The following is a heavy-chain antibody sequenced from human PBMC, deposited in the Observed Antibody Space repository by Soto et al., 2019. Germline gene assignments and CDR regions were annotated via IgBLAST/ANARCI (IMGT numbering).Heavy chain of an antibody. V-gene: IGHV4-4*02. CDR3: ARVGVTMIRGVPGDYYYGMDV. Sequence: SETLSLTCADSGCSISSSNWWSWVRQPPGKGLEWIGEIYHSGSTNYNPSLKSRVTISVDKSKNQFSLKLSSVTAADTAVYYCARVGVTMIRGVPGDYYYGMDVWGQGTTVT. CDR2: IYHSGST. J-gene: IGHJ6*02. CDR1: GCSISSSNW. D-gene: IGHD3-10*01.